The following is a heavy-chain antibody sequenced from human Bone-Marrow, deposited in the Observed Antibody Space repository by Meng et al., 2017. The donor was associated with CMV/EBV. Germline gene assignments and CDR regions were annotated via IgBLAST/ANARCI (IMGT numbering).Heavy chain of an antibody. CDR3: ASPELVPADPYYYYGMDV. J-gene: IGHJ6*01. Sequence: SVKVSCKASGGTFSSYAISWVRQAPGQGLEWMGGIIPILGIANYAQKFQGRVTITADKSTSTAYMELSSLRSEDTAVYYCASPELVPADPYYYYGMDVWGQGPTVTVYS. CDR1: GGTFSSYA. V-gene: IGHV1-69*10. D-gene: IGHD2-2*01. CDR2: IIPILGIA.